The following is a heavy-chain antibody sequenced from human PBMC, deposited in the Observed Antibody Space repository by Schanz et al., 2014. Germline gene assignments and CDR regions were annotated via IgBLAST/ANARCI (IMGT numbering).Heavy chain of an antibody. D-gene: IGHD3-3*01. V-gene: IGHV1-3*04. Sequence: VQLVESGGGLVQPGASVKVSCQASGYTFAGHAVHWVRQAPGQGPEWVGWIHTGSGNTKYSQKFEGRVTITRDTSASIVYMELSSLRSEDTAVFFCASGEARVTSSGVVIVPMNVWGKGTTVIVSS. CDR3: ASGEARVTSSGVVIVPMNV. J-gene: IGHJ6*03. CDR2: IHTGSGNT. CDR1: GYTFAGHA.